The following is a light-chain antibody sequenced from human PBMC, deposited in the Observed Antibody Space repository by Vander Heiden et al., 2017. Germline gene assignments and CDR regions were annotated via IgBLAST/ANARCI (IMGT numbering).Light chain of an antibody. CDR2: DAS. CDR1: QDISNF. Sequence: DNQLAQSPCSLCSSVGDRVSITCQASQDISNFLNWYQLNTGKAPKLLIYDASILETGVPSRFSGGGAGTDFTFTISSLQPELIATYCCEQYDNLPLIFGQGTRLDIK. V-gene: IGKV1-33*01. J-gene: IGKJ5*01. CDR3: EQYDNLPLI.